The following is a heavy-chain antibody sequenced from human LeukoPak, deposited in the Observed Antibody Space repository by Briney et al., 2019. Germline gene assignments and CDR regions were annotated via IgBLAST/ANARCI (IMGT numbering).Heavy chain of an antibody. Sequence: SETLSLTCAAYGGSFSGYYWSWIRQPPGKGLEWIGEINHSGSTNYNPSLKSRVTISVDTSKNQFSLKLSSVTAADTAVYYCARGLHSSGPYYFDYWGQGTLVTVSS. CDR1: GGSFSGYY. V-gene: IGHV4-34*01. CDR3: ARGLHSSGPYYFDY. J-gene: IGHJ4*02. CDR2: INHSGST. D-gene: IGHD6-19*01.